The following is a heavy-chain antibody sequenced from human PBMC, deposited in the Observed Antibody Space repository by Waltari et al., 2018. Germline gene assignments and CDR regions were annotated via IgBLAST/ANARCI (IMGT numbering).Heavy chain of an antibody. CDR1: GGTFSSYA. Sequence: QVQLVQSGAEVKKPGSSVKVSCKASGGTFSSYAISWVRQAPGQGLEWMGGIIPIFGKASYAQKFQGRVTITADESTSTAYMELSSLRSEDTAVYYCARDLTSIAARGWFDPWGQGTLVTVSS. CDR2: IIPIFGKA. D-gene: IGHD6-6*01. V-gene: IGHV1-69*01. J-gene: IGHJ5*02. CDR3: ARDLTSIAARGWFDP.